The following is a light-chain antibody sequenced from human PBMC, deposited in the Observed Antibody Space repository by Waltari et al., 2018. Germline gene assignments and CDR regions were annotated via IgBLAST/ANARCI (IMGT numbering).Light chain of an antibody. CDR2: EVS. CDR1: DSDVGAYDF. Sequence: QSALTQPASVSGSPGQSITISCSGTDSDVGAYDFVSWYQQHPGKAPHLIIYEVSNRPSVISNRFSASKSGHPASLTISGLQAEDEADYYCSSYTTSSAPGVFGTGTRVTVL. V-gene: IGLV2-14*01. CDR3: SSYTTSSAPGV. J-gene: IGLJ1*01.